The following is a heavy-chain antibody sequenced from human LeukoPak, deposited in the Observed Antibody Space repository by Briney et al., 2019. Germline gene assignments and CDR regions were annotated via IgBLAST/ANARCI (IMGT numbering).Heavy chain of an antibody. D-gene: IGHD6-13*01. V-gene: IGHV3-74*01. CDR1: GFTFSTYW. Sequence: GGSLRLSCAASGFTFSTYWVHWVRQAPGKGLVWVSRINPDGSETDYADSVKGRFTISRDNAKNTLYLQMNTLRVEDTAVYYCARGSWSAADTNIDYWGQGTLVTVSS. CDR3: ARGSWSAADTNIDY. J-gene: IGHJ4*02. CDR2: INPDGSET.